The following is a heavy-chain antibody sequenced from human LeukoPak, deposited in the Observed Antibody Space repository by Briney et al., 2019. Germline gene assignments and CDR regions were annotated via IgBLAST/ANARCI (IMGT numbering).Heavy chain of an antibody. CDR3: ARGTGEGYTYGRYSFDY. V-gene: IGHV1-2*02. CDR1: RYTFTGYY. CDR2: INPNSGVT. D-gene: IGHD5-18*01. Sequence: ASVKVSCKASRYTFTGYYMHWVRQAPGQGLEWMGWINPNSGVTDYAQNFQGRVTMTRDTSISTAYVELSRLRSDDTAVYYCARGTGEGYTYGRYSFDYWGQGTLVTVSS. J-gene: IGHJ4*02.